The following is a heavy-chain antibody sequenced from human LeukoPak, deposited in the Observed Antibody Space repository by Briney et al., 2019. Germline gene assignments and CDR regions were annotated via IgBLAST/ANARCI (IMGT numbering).Heavy chain of an antibody. D-gene: IGHD3-10*01. CDR1: GFTFSSYA. CDR2: ISGSGEST. Sequence: QAGGSLRLSCAASGFTFSSYAMSWVRQAPGKGLEWVSGISGSGESTYYADSVKGRFTISRDNSKNTLYLQMNSLRAEDTAVYYCARPFHLWFGESNFDFWGQGALVTVSS. V-gene: IGHV3-23*01. CDR3: ARPFHLWFGESNFDF. J-gene: IGHJ4*02.